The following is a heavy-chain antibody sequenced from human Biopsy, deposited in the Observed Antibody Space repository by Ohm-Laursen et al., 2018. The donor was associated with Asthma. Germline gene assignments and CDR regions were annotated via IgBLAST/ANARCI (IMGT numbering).Heavy chain of an antibody. CDR2: IHYSGST. D-gene: IGHD3-22*01. Sequence: SQTLSLTCTVSGASIKTDDHYWSWLRQPPGKGLEWFGFIHYSGSTSYNPSLTGGVTISVDTSKNQFSLKLSSVTAADTAVYFCARVRGAFYESSVKNAFDVWGQGTMVTVSS. V-gene: IGHV4-30-4*01. J-gene: IGHJ3*01. CDR1: GASIKTDDHY. CDR3: ARVRGAFYESSVKNAFDV.